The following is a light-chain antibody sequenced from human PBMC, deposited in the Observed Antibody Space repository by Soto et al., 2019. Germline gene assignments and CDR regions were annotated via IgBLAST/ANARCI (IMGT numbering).Light chain of an antibody. Sequence: DIVLTQSPGTLSLSPGERATLSCRASQTIDSTYLAWYQQKPGQAPRLLIYGASSRATGITDRFSGCGSGADFTLTISRLEPEDFAVYFCQQYGTLVTFGQGTKVEIK. CDR3: QQYGTLVT. CDR2: GAS. CDR1: QTIDSTY. J-gene: IGKJ1*01. V-gene: IGKV3-20*01.